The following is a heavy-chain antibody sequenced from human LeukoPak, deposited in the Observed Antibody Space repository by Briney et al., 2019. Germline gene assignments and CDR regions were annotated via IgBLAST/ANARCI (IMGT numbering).Heavy chain of an antibody. J-gene: IGHJ4*02. V-gene: IGHV3-9*03. D-gene: IGHD3-3*01. CDR2: ISWNSGSI. CDR3: AKADNYDFWSGYLDY. Sequence: GGSLRLSCAASGFTFDDYAMHWVRQAPGKGLEWVSGISWNSGSIGYADSVKGRFTISRDNAKNSLYLQMNSLRAEDMALYYCAKADNYDFWSGYLDYWGQGTLVTVSS. CDR1: GFTFDDYA.